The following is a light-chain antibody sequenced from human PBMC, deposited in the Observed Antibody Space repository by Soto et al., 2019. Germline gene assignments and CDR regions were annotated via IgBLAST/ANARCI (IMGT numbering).Light chain of an antibody. Sequence: VLTQPASVSASPGQSITISCTGSSSDIGGYNYVSWYQQHPDKAPKLMIYEVSNRPSGVSDRFSGSKSGNTASLTIAGLRPEDEADYYCSSYTTSSTLVFGTGTKVTVL. V-gene: IGLV2-14*01. CDR2: EVS. CDR3: SSYTTSSTLV. CDR1: SSDIGGYNY. J-gene: IGLJ1*01.